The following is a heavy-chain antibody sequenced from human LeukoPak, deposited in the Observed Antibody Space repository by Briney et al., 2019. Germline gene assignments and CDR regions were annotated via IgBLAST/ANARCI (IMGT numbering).Heavy chain of an antibody. CDR3: ARGFPPAH. D-gene: IGHD3-10*01. V-gene: IGHV3-53*01. Sequence: PGGSLRLSCAASGFIVNGNFMNWVRQAPGKGLEWVSILYAGGTTSYTDSVKGRFTISRDSSKNTLYLQMKSLRAEDTAVYYCARGFPPAHWGQGTLVTVSS. CDR1: GFIVNGNF. J-gene: IGHJ4*02. CDR2: LYAGGTT.